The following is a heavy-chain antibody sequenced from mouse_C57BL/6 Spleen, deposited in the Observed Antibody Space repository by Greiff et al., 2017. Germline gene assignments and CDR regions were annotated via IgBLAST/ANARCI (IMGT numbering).Heavy chain of an antibody. J-gene: IGHJ3*01. CDR2: IYPRSGNT. CDR3: ARRGITSVVVPRFAY. V-gene: IGHV1-81*01. CDR1: GYTFTSYG. D-gene: IGHD1-1*01. Sequence: QVQLQQSGGELARPGASVKLSCKASGYTFTSYGISWVKQRTGQGLEWIGEIYPRSGNTYYNEKFKGKVTLTADKSTSTTYMELPSLASEDSAIYFCARRGITSVVVPRFAYWGQGTLVTVSA.